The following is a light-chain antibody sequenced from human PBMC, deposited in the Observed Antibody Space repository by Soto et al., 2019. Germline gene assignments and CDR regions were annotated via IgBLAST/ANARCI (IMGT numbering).Light chain of an antibody. CDR1: QSVSSSY. CDR2: GAS. V-gene: IGKV3-20*01. J-gene: IGKJ5*01. Sequence: EIVLTQSPGTLSLSPVGRATLSCRAIQSVSSSYLAWYQQKPGQAPRLLIYGASSRATGIPDRFSGSGSGTDFTLTISRLEPEDFAVYYCQQYGSSPPITFGQGTRLEIK. CDR3: QQYGSSPPIT.